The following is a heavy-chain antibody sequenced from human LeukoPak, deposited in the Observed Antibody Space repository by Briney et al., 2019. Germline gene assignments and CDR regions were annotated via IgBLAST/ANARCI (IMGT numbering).Heavy chain of an antibody. CDR3: ARDRVGGRYYYGMDV. J-gene: IGHJ6*02. CDR1: GSSFTTYS. D-gene: IGHD3-16*01. V-gene: IGHV3-48*04. Sequence: PGGSLRLSCAASGSSFTTYSINWVRQAPGKGLEWVSYISSTATTIYYADSVKGRFTISRDNAINSVYLQMNSLRVEDTAVYYCARDRVGGRYYYGMDVWGQGTTVTVSS. CDR2: ISSTATTI.